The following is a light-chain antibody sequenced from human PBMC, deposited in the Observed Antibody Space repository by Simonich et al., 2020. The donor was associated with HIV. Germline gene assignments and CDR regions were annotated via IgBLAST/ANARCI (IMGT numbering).Light chain of an antibody. Sequence: QSALTQPASVSGSPGQSITISCTETNSDVGGYNYVSWYQQHPGKAPKLMIYDVSNRPSGVSNRFSGSKSGNTASLTISGLQAEDEADYYCSSYTSSSTWVFGGGTKLTVL. CDR2: DVS. CDR1: NSDVGGYNY. V-gene: IGLV2-14*03. CDR3: SSYTSSSTWV. J-gene: IGLJ3*02.